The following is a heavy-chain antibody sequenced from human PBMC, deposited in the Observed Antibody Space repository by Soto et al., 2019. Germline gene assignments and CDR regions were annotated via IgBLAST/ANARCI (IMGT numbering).Heavy chain of an antibody. CDR2: IYPGDSDT. Sequence: PGESLKISCKGSGYSFTSYWIGWVRQMPGKGLEWMGIIYPGDSDTRYSPSFQGQVTISADKSISTAYLQWSSLKASDTAMYYCARPATMVRGPERDYYYGMDVWGQGTTVTVSS. J-gene: IGHJ6*02. CDR3: ARPATMVRGPERDYYYGMDV. CDR1: GYSFTSYW. D-gene: IGHD3-10*01. V-gene: IGHV5-51*01.